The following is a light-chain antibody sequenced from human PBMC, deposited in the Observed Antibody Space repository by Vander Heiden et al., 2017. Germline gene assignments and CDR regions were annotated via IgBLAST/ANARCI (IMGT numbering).Light chain of an antibody. J-gene: IGKJ1*01. CDR3: QQYYSTPQT. CDR1: QSVLYSSNNKNY. Sequence: DIVMTQSPDSLAVSLGERATIPCKSSQSVLYSSNNKNYLAWYQQKPGQPPKLLLYWASTRESGVPDRFSGSGSGTDFTLTISSLQAEDVVVYYCQQYYSTPQTFGQGTKVEIK. CDR2: WAS. V-gene: IGKV4-1*01.